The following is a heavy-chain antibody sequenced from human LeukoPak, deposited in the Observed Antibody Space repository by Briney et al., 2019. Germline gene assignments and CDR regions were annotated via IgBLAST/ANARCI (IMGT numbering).Heavy chain of an antibody. CDR2: INAGNGNT. J-gene: IGHJ6*03. D-gene: IGHD6-13*01. V-gene: IGHV1-3*03. Sequence: ASVKVSCKASGYTFTSYAMHWVRQAPGQRLEWMGWINAGNGNTKYSQEFQGRVTITRDTSASTAYMELSSLRSEDMAVYYCARGLSSSSGYYMDVWGKGTTVTVSS. CDR3: ARGLSSSSGYYMDV. CDR1: GYTFTSYA.